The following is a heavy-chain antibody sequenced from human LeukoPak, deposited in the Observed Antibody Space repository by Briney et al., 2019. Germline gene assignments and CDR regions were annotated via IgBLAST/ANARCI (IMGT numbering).Heavy chain of an antibody. Sequence: SETLSLTCTVSGGSISSGSYYWSWIRQPAGKGLEWIGRIYTSGSTNYNPSLKSRVTISVNTSKNQFSLKLSSVTAADTAVYYCARVRATPSPAYFDYWGQGTLATVSS. CDR2: IYTSGST. CDR3: ARVRATPSPAYFDY. J-gene: IGHJ4*02. V-gene: IGHV4-61*02. CDR1: GGSISSGSYY. D-gene: IGHD5-12*01.